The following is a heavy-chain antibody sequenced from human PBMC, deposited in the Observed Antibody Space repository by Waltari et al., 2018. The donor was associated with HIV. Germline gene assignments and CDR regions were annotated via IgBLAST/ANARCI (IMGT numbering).Heavy chain of an antibody. Sequence: QVTLKESGPALVKPTQTLTLTCTFSGFSLSTSGMRVSWIRQPPGKALEWLARIDWDDDKFYSTSLKTRLTISKDTSKNQVVLTMTNMDPVDTATYYCARDLVVVAATSYYVDYWGQGTLVTVSS. CDR1: GFSLSTSGMR. CDR3: ARDLVVVAATSYYVDY. CDR2: IDWDDDK. D-gene: IGHD2-15*01. J-gene: IGHJ4*02. V-gene: IGHV2-70*04.